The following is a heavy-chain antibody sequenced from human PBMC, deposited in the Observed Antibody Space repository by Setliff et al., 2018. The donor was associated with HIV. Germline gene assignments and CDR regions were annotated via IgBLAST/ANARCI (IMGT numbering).Heavy chain of an antibody. CDR2: IYHSGST. CDR3: AREGSSRVPVKGFYYYYYMDV. CDR1: GASISTNTW. D-gene: IGHD6-6*01. Sequence: NPSETLSLTCAVSGASISTNTWWSWVRQPPGKGLEWIGGIYHSGSTNYNPSLQTRVAISVDASKNQFSLRLSSVTAADTGVYYCAREGSSRVPVKGFYYYYYMDVWAKGTTVTVSS. V-gene: IGHV4-4*02. J-gene: IGHJ6*03.